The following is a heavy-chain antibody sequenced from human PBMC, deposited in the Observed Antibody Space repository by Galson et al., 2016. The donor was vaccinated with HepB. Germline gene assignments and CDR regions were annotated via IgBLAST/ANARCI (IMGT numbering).Heavy chain of an antibody. J-gene: IGHJ4*02. V-gene: IGHV1-3*01. CDR1: GYTFTSYI. Sequence: SVKISCKASGYTFTSYIMHWVRQAPGQRLEWMGWINAGNGNTKYSQKFQARVTITRDTSASTAYMELSSLRSEDTAVFYCATIAGATTYWGQGTLVTVSS. D-gene: IGHD1-26*01. CDR3: ATIAGATTY. CDR2: INAGNGNT.